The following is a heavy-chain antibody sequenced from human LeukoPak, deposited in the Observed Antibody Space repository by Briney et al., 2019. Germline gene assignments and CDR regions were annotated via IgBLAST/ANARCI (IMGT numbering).Heavy chain of an antibody. J-gene: IGHJ4*02. Sequence: ASVKVSCKAFGYTFTDHHMHWVRQAPGQGLEWMGWINPNSGDTNYAQKFQGRVTMTRGTTISTAYMELSRLRSDDTAVFYCATLMAHLDYWGQGTLVTVSS. CDR3: ATLMAHLDY. CDR2: INPNSGDT. CDR1: GYTFTDHH. D-gene: IGHD2-8*01. V-gene: IGHV1-2*02.